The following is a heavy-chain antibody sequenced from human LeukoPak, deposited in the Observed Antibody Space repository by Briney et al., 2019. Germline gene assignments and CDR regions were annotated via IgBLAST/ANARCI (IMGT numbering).Heavy chain of an antibody. CDR2: INPNSGGT. Sequence: GASVKVSCKASGYTFTGYYMHWVRQAPGQGLEWMGWINPNSGGTNYAQKFQGRVTMTRDTSISTAYMELSRLRSDDTAVYYCARVLGRSGSYFGPFDYWGQGTLVTVSS. J-gene: IGHJ4*02. V-gene: IGHV1-2*02. D-gene: IGHD1-26*01. CDR1: GYTFTGYY. CDR3: ARVLGRSGSYFGPFDY.